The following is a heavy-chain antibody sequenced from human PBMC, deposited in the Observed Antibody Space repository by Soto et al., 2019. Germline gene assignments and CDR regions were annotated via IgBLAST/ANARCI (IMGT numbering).Heavy chain of an antibody. CDR3: ARDARAYYYGSGSTMWWMDV. CDR2: ISAYNGNT. Sequence: ASVKVSCKASGYTFTSYGISWVRQAPGQGLEWMGWISAYNGNTNYAQKLQGRVTMTTDTSTSTAYMELRSLRSDDTAVYYCARDARAYYYGSGSTMWWMDVWGKGTTVTVSS. CDR1: GYTFTSYG. V-gene: IGHV1-18*01. J-gene: IGHJ6*04. D-gene: IGHD3-10*01.